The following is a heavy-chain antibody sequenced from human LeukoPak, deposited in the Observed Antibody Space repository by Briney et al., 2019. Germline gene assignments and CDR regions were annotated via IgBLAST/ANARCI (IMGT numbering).Heavy chain of an antibody. CDR3: AVHCSSTSCYPTDVGY. D-gene: IGHD2-2*01. Sequence: ASVKVSCKVSGYTFTSYAMHWVRQAPGQRLEWMGWINAGNGNTKYSQKFQGRVTITRDTSASTAYMELSSLRSEDTAVYYCAVHCSSTSCYPTDVGYWGQGTLVTVSS. V-gene: IGHV1-3*01. J-gene: IGHJ4*02. CDR1: GYTFTSYA. CDR2: INAGNGNT.